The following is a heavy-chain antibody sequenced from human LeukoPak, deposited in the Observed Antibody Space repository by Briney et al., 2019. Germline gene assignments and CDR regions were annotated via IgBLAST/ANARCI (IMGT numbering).Heavy chain of an antibody. Sequence: GASVKVSCKASGYTFINYGFTWVRQAPRQGLEWMGWISGYNGNTNYLQKFQGRVTMTTDTSTNTVYMELRSLSSDDTAVYYCARVSTNSRVGGYDPQWYFDLWGRGTLVTVSS. CDR3: ARVSTNSRVGGYDPQWYFDL. J-gene: IGHJ2*01. CDR2: ISGYNGNT. D-gene: IGHD5-12*01. V-gene: IGHV1-18*04. CDR1: GYTFINYG.